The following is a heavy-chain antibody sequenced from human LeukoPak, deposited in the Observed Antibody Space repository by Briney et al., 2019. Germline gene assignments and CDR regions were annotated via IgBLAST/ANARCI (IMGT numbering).Heavy chain of an antibody. CDR1: GGTFSSYA. D-gene: IGHD3-16*02. Sequence: SVKVTCKASGGTFSSYAISWVRQAPGQGLEWMGGIIPIFGTANYAQKFQGRVTITTDESTSTAYMELSSLRSEDTAVYYCARDTSYYNNPSKYRDTYFDYWGQGTLVTVSS. V-gene: IGHV1-69*05. CDR2: IIPIFGTA. J-gene: IGHJ4*02. CDR3: ARDTSYYNNPSKYRDTYFDY.